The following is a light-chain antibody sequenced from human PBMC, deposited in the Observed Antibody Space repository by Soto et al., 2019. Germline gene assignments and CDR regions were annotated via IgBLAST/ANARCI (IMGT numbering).Light chain of an antibody. CDR3: QQYGRSPLT. Sequence: DIVMTQSPVTLSVSPGERATLSCRASQSISTNLAWYHQRPGQAPRLLTYGMPGRATGIPDRFTGRGSGTEFTLTISSLQPEDFGVYYCQQYGRSPLTVGGGTKVDSK. J-gene: IGKJ4*01. CDR2: GMP. CDR1: QSISTN. V-gene: IGKV3-15*01.